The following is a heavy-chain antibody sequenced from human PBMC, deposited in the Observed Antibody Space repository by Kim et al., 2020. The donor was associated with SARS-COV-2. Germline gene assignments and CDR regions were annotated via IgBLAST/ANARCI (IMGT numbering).Heavy chain of an antibody. CDR2: IKEDGTTK. Sequence: GGSLRLSCVASGFSFSDFWMHWVRQTPGKGLEWVANIKEDGTTKHYADSVEGRFTISRDNAKNSLYLQMSDLRADDTALYYCTTRFEFWGLGTMVTVS. J-gene: IGHJ3*01. CDR3: TTRFEF. D-gene: IGHD1-1*01. V-gene: IGHV3-7*01. CDR1: GFSFSDFW.